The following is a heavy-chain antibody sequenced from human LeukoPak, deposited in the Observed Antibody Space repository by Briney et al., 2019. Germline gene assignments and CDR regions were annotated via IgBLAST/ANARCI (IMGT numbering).Heavy chain of an antibody. V-gene: IGHV3-64D*06. J-gene: IGHJ4*02. Sequence: GGSLRLSCSASGFTFSSYVMHWVRQAPGKGLEYVPVINTNGGSTYYADSVKGRFTISRDNSKNTLYLQMSSLRAEDTAVYYCVKDRSGTYSFEYWGQGTLGTVSS. CDR3: VKDRSGTYSFEY. CDR2: INTNGGST. D-gene: IGHD1-26*01. CDR1: GFTFSSYV.